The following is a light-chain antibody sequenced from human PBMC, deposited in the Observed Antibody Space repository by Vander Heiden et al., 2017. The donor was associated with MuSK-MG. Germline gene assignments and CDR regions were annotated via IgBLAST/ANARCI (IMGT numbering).Light chain of an antibody. J-gene: IGLJ2*01. CDR3: CSHAAGMTWV. CDR2: ESS. Sequence: ALTQPASASRSPGPSNTISCTRPSRAVGGYNRVSWSSQHPGTAPTLMIYESSKRPSGVSNRFCGSKSGNAASLTITGLQAEDEADYYCCSHAAGMTWVFGGGTKLTVL. V-gene: IGLV2-23*01. CDR1: SRAVGGYNR.